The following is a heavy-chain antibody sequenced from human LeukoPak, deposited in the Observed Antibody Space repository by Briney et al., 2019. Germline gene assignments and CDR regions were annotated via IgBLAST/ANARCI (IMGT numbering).Heavy chain of an antibody. CDR1: GFTVSSNY. J-gene: IGHJ6*03. CDR2: IWYDGSNK. D-gene: IGHD5-18*01. CDR3: AKGGYSYGYLYYYMDV. Sequence: GGSLRLSCAASGFTVSSNYMSWVRQAPGKGLEWVAVIWYDGSNKYYADSVKGRFTISRDNSKNTLYLQMNSLRAEDTAVYYCAKGGYSYGYLYYYMDVWGKGTTATVSS. V-gene: IGHV3-33*08.